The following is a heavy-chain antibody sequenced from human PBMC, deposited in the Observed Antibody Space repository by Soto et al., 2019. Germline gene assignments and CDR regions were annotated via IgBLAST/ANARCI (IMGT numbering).Heavy chain of an antibody. Sequence: QVQLVQSGAEVKKPGASVKVSCKASGYTFTSYGITWVRQAPGQGLEWMGWISAYNGNTKYAQKFQGRVTMTTDTSPSTASIELRSLRPDDTAVYYCAREMGAQIVGYWRQGTLVTVSS. J-gene: IGHJ4*02. CDR1: GYTFTSYG. CDR3: AREMGAQIVGY. V-gene: IGHV1-18*01. CDR2: ISAYNGNT. D-gene: IGHD3-16*01.